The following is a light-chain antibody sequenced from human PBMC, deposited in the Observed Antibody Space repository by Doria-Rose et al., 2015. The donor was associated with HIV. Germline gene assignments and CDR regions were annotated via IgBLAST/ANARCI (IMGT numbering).Light chain of an antibody. CDR2: WAS. J-gene: IGKJ1*01. CDR3: HQHYTTPAT. Sequence: DIVMTQSPDSLAVSLGERATINCKSSQSVLYSSNNKNFLAWYQQKPGQPPKLLIYWASTRESGVPARFSGSGSGTSFSLTISSLQAEDVAVYYCHQHYTTPATFDQGTKVEIK. V-gene: IGKV4-1*01. CDR1: QSVLYSSNNKNF.